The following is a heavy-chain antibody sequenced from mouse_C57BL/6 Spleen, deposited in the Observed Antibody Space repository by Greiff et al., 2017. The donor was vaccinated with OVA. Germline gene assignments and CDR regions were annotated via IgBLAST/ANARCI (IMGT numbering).Heavy chain of an antibody. V-gene: IGHV1-42*01. CDR1: GYSFTGYY. D-gene: IGHD4-1*01. Sequence: EVQLQQSGPELVKPGASVKISCKASGYSFTGYYMNWVKQSPEKSLEWIGEINPSTGGTTYNQKFKAKATLTVDKSSSTAYMQLKSLTSEDSAVYYCARSWDDGGFYAMDYWGQGTSVTVSS. CDR2: INPSTGGT. J-gene: IGHJ4*01. CDR3: ARSWDDGGFYAMDY.